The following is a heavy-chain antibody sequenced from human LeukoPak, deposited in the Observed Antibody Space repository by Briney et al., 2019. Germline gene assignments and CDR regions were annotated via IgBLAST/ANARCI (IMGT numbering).Heavy chain of an antibody. CDR3: ARPYYYDSSGLRGFFFY. CDR1: GGSFSGYY. D-gene: IGHD3-22*01. V-gene: IGHV4-34*01. CDR2: INHSGST. J-gene: IGHJ4*02. Sequence: SETLSLTCAVYGGSFSGYYWSWIRQPPGKGLEWIGEINHSGSTNYNPSLKSRVTISVDTSKNQFSLKLSSVTAADTAVYYSARPYYYDSSGLRGFFFYWGQGTLVTVSS.